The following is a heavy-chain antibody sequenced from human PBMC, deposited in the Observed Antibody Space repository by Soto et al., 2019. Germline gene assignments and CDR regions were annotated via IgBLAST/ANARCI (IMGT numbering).Heavy chain of an antibody. J-gene: IGHJ6*02. V-gene: IGHV4-30-4*01. CDR2: IYYSGST. CDR1: GGSISSGDYY. D-gene: IGHD3-10*01. CDR3: ARVPVRKYYGAGTYNNFYFGMDV. Sequence: PSETLSLTCTVSGGSISSGDYYWSWIRQPPGKGLEWIGYIYYSGSTKYNPSLKSRVTVSVDRSKNQFSLNLISVTAADTAVYYCARVPVRKYYGAGTYNNFYFGMDVWGQGTTVTVSS.